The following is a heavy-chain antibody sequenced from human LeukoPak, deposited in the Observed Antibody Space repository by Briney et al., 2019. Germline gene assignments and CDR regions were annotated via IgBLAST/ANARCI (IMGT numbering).Heavy chain of an antibody. V-gene: IGHV1-69*06. Sequence: SVKVSCKASGGTFSSYAISWVRQALGQGLEWMGGIIPIFGTANYAQKFQGRVTITADKSTSTAYMELSSLRSEDTAVYYCARLRHYDTLTGWGDLPYYFDYWGQGTLVTVSS. CDR3: ARLRHYDTLTGWGDLPYYFDY. CDR1: GGTFSSYA. J-gene: IGHJ4*02. D-gene: IGHD3-9*01. CDR2: IIPIFGTA.